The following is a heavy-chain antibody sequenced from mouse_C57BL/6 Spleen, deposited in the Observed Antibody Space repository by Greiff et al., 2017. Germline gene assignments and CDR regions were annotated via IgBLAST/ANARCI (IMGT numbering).Heavy chain of an antibody. J-gene: IGHJ2*01. D-gene: IGHD2-2*01. CDR1: GFSLTSYG. CDR3: ARNRGYDYFDY. CDR2: IWGGGST. Sequence: QVQLKQSGPGLVQPSQSLSITCTVSGFSLTSYGVHWVRQSPGKGLEWLGVIWGGGSTDYNAAFISRLSISKDNSKSQVFFKMNSLQADDTAIYYCARNRGYDYFDYWGQGTTLTVSS. V-gene: IGHV2-2*01.